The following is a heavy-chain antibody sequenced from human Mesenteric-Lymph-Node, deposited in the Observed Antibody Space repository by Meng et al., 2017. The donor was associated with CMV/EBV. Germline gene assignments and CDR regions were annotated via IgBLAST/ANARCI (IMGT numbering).Heavy chain of an antibody. CDR3: ATTSRSRPWDY. V-gene: IGHV3-7*01. CDR1: GFTFSNYW. D-gene: IGHD6-13*01. Sequence: GESLKISCAASGFTFSNYWMTWVRQAPGKGLEWLANIKQDGSVKQYVDSVKGRFTISRDNSKNSLCLQLNSLRVEDTAVYYCATTSRSRPWDYWGQGTLVTVSS. CDR2: IKQDGSVK. J-gene: IGHJ4*02.